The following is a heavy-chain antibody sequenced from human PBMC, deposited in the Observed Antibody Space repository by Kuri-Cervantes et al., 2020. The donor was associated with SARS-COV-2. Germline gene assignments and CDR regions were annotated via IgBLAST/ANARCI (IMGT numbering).Heavy chain of an antibody. CDR2: INPSGGST. J-gene: IGHJ6*03. Sequence: ASVKVSCKESGYTFTSYYMHWVRQAPGQGLEWMGIINPSGGSTSYAQKFQGRVTMTRDTSTSTVYMELSSLRSEDTAVYYCARENGGVRGEWGLYYYYYYMVVWGKGTTVTVSS. CDR1: GYTFTSYY. V-gene: IGHV1-46*03. CDR3: ARENGGVRGEWGLYYYYYYMVV. D-gene: IGHD3-10*01.